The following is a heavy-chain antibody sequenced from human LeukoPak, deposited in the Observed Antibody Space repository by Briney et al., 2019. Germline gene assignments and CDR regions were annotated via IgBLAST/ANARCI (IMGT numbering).Heavy chain of an antibody. CDR3: AREKVVVPAAIGY. J-gene: IGHJ4*02. Sequence: GGSLRLSCAASGVTFSSYWMHWVGQAPGKGLVWVSRINSDGSSTSYAAPVKGRFTISRDNAKNTLYLQMNSLRAEDTAVYYCAREKVVVPAAIGYWGQGTLVTVSS. D-gene: IGHD2-2*01. CDR2: INSDGSST. V-gene: IGHV3-74*01. CDR1: GVTFSSYW.